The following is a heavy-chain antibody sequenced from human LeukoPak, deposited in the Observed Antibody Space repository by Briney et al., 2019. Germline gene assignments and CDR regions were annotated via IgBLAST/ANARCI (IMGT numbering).Heavy chain of an antibody. J-gene: IGHJ6*03. D-gene: IGHD3-3*01. V-gene: IGHV1-46*01. CDR2: INPSGGST. Sequence: GASVKVSRKASGYTFTSYYMHWVRQAPGQGLEWMGIINPSGGSTSYAQKFQGRVTMTRDMSTSTVYMELSSLRPEDTAVYYCARVGSYDFWSGYYTDYYYYMDVWGKGTTVTVSS. CDR3: ARVGSYDFWSGYYTDYYYYMDV. CDR1: GYTFTSYY.